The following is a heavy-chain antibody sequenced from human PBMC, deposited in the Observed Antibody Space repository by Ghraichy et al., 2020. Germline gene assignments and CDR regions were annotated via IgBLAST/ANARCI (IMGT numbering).Heavy chain of an antibody. CDR2: IKSKTDGGTT. Sequence: GGSLRLSCAASGFTFSNAWMSWVRQAPGKGLEWVGRIKSKTDGGTTDYAAPVKGRFSISRDDSKNTLYLQMNSLKTEDTAVYYCATVAVDGTEGYNWGQGTLVTVSS. CDR1: GFTFSNAW. V-gene: IGHV3-15*01. CDR3: ATVAVDGTEGYN. D-gene: IGHD6-19*01. J-gene: IGHJ4*02.